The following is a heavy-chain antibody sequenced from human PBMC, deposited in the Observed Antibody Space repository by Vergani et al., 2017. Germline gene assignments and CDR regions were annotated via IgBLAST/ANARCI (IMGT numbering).Heavy chain of an antibody. J-gene: IGHJ6*02. CDR2: ISSSSSTI. CDR3: ATHWRETTVTTRGGMDV. V-gene: IGHV3-48*01. CDR1: GFTFSSYS. D-gene: IGHD4-11*01. Sequence: VQLVESGGGLVQPGGSLRLSCAASGFTFSSYSMNWVRQAPGKGLEWVSYISSSSSTISYADSVKGRFTISRDNAKNSLYLQMNSLRAEDTAVYYCATHWRETTVTTRGGMDVWGQGTTVTVSS.